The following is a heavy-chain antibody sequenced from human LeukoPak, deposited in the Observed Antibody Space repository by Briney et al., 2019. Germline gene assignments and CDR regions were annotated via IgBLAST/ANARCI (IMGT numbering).Heavy chain of an antibody. CDR1: GFTLRNSA. D-gene: IGHD2-8*01. Sequence: GGSLRLSCAASGFTLRNSAMSWVRQAPGKGLEWVSAISGDGGTISYAASVRGRFTISRDNAKNTLFLQMSSLRAGDTALYYCAKELYGNPSGYWGQGTRVTVSS. CDR3: AKELYGNPSGY. J-gene: IGHJ4*02. CDR2: ISGDGGTI. V-gene: IGHV3-23*01.